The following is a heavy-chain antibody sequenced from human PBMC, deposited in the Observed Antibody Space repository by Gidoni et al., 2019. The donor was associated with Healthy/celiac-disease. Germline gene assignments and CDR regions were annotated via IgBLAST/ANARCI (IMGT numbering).Heavy chain of an antibody. D-gene: IGHD2-2*01. J-gene: IGHJ6*02. CDR2: IIPIFGTA. CDR3: ARVGIGGIVVVPAAHGNYYYGMDV. Sequence: QVQLVQSGAEVMKPGSSVQVPCKASGGASIGYAISCVRQAPGQGLEWMGGIIPIFGTANYAQKFQGRVEIAADESTSTAYMELSSLRSEDTTVYYCARVGIGGIVVVPAAHGNYYYGMDVWGQGTTVTVSS. V-gene: IGHV1-69*01. CDR1: GGASIGYA.